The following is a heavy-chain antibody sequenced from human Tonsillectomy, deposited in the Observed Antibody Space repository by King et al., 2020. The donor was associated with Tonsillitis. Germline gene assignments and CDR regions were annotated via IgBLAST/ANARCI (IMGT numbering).Heavy chain of an antibody. CDR1: GGSISSYN. V-gene: IGHV4-59*01. CDR3: ARVSMTITSGYYYYYMDV. J-gene: IGHJ6*03. D-gene: IGHD4/OR15-4a*01. CDR2: IYYSGSI. Sequence: LQESGPGLVKPSETLSLTCTVSGGSISSYNWGWIRQPPGKGLEWIGYIYYSGSINYNESLKSRVTIAVDPAKNQFSLKLSSVTAADTAVYYCARVSMTITSGYYYYYMDVWGKGTTVTVSS.